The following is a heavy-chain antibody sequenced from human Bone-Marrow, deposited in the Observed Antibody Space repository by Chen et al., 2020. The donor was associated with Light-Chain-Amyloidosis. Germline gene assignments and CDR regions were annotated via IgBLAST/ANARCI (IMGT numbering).Heavy chain of an antibody. CDR3: ARGSVVYGFDY. CDR1: GGFINNYY. V-gene: IGHV4-4*07. CDR2: VHTSGCS. D-gene: IGHD2-8*01. J-gene: IGHJ4*02. Sequence: QVQLQESGPGLVKPSETLSLTCTVSGGFINNYYWSWIRQPAGKGLQLIGRVHTSGCSNYNPSLRSRVTMSVDTSKKNFFLNLTSVTAADTAVYYCARGSVVYGFDYWGQGILVTVSS.